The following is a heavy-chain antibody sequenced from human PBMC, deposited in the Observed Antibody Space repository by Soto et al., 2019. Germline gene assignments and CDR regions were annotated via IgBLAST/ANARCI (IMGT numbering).Heavy chain of an antibody. V-gene: IGHV3-30*18. Sequence: QVLRVESGGGVVQPGRSLGLSCAASGFTFISFGMHWVRQAPGKGLEWVAVISDDGSTKHYADSVKGRFTISRDNSKNTLYLQMNSLGPEDTAVYYCAKDRWGDFGDLNLPGYWGQGTLVTVSS. CDR3: AKDRWGDFGDLNLPGY. D-gene: IGHD4-17*01. CDR2: ISDDGSTK. CDR1: GFTFISFG. J-gene: IGHJ4*02.